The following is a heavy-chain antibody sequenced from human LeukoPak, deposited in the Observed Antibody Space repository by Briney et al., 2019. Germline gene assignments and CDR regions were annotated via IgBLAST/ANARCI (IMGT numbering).Heavy chain of an antibody. J-gene: IGHJ4*02. CDR1: GFPFSTYW. V-gene: IGHV3-7*01. CDR2: INQDGTEK. CDR3: ARVRIAVASIDY. D-gene: IGHD6-19*01. Sequence: GGSLRLSCAASGFPFSTYWMSWVRQAPGKGLEWVANINQDGTEKYYVDSVKGRFTISRDYAKNSLYLQMNSLRAEDTAVYYCARVRIAVASIDYWGQGTLVTVSS.